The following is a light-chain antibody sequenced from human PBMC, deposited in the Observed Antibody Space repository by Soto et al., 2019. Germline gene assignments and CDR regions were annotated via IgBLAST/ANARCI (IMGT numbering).Light chain of an antibody. V-gene: IGKV3-20*01. J-gene: IGKJ1*01. CDR2: GAS. CDR1: QSVSSY. CDR3: QQYGSSSRT. Sequence: EIVLTQSPGTLSLSPGERATLSCRASQSVSSYLAWYQQKPGQAPRLLIYGASSRATGIPDRFSGSGSGTGFTLTISRLEAEDFAVYYCQQYGSSSRTFGQGTKVESK.